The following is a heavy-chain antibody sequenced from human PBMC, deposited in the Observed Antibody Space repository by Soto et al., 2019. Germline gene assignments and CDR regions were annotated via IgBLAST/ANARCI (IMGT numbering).Heavy chain of an antibody. Sequence: SETLSLTCTVSGGSISSGGYYWSWIRQHPGKGLEWIGYIYYSGSTYYNPSLKSRVTISVDTSKNQFSLKLSSVTAADTAVYYCASRGDRLPKRDLSTVVTGHYFDYWGQGTLVTVSS. V-gene: IGHV4-31*03. CDR2: IYYSGST. CDR1: GGSISSGGYY. D-gene: IGHD4-17*01. J-gene: IGHJ4*02. CDR3: ASRGDRLPKRDLSTVVTGHYFDY.